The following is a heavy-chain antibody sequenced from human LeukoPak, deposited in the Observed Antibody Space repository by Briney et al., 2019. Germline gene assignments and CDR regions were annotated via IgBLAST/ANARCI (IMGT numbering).Heavy chain of an antibody. CDR2: INHSGST. CDR1: GGSFSGYY. CDR3: ARAAARSVRDAFDI. J-gene: IGHJ3*02. D-gene: IGHD1-1*01. Sequence: SETLSLTCAVYGGSFSGYYWSWIRQPPGKGLEWIGEINHSGSTNYNPSLKSRVTISVDTSKNQFSLKLSSVTAADTAVYYCARAAARSVRDAFDIWGQGTMVTVSS. V-gene: IGHV4-34*01.